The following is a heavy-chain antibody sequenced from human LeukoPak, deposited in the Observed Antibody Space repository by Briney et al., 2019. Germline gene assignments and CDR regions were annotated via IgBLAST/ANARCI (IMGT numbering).Heavy chain of an antibody. CDR2: IKQDGSEK. V-gene: IGHV3-7*01. Sequence: GGSLRLSCTASGFTFSSYWMSWVRQAPGKGLEWVANIKQDGSEKYYVDSVKGRFTISRDNAKNSLYLQMNSLRAEDTAVYYCARDPMYDFWSGHYFDYWAREPWSPSPQ. CDR1: GFTFSSYW. CDR3: ARDPMYDFWSGHYFDY. D-gene: IGHD3-3*01. J-gene: IGHJ4*02.